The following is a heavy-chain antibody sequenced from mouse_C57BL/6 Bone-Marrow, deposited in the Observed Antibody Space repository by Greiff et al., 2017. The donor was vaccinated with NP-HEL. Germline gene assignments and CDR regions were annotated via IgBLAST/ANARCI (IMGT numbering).Heavy chain of an antibody. V-gene: IGHV1-26*01. CDR3: ARLGGAY. CDR1: GYTFTDYY. CDR2: INPNNGGT. Sequence: VQLQQSGPELVKPGASVKISCKASGYTFTDYYMNWVKQSHGKSLEWIGDINPNNGGTSYNQKFKGKATLTVDKSSSTAYMELRSLTSEDSAVYYCARLGGAYWGQGTLVTVSA. J-gene: IGHJ3*01.